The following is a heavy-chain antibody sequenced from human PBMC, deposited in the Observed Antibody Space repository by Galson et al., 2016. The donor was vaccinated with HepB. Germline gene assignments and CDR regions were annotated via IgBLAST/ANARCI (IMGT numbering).Heavy chain of an antibody. Sequence: SVKVSCKASGYRFTGYYMYWVRQAPGQGLEWMGWINPNSGGTNFAPKFQGRVTLTRDTSISTAYMEVNRLRSDDTAMYYCAKLQWQAPHGAFDSWGQGTPVIVSS. D-gene: IGHD6-19*01. V-gene: IGHV1-2*02. CDR2: INPNSGGT. J-gene: IGHJ4*02. CDR3: AKLQWQAPHGAFDS. CDR1: GYRFTGYY.